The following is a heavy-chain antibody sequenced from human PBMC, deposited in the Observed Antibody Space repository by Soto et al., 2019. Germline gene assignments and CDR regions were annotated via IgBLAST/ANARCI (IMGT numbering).Heavy chain of an antibody. CDR1: GFTVSSNY. J-gene: IGHJ4*02. CDR2: IYSGGST. V-gene: IGHV3-53*01. Sequence: LRLSCAASGFTVSSNYMSWVRQAPGKGLEWVSVIYSGGSTYYADSVKGRFTISRDNSKNTLYLQMNSLRAEDTAVYYCARAPNIPGFFDYWGQGTLVTVSS. CDR3: ARAPNIPGFFDY.